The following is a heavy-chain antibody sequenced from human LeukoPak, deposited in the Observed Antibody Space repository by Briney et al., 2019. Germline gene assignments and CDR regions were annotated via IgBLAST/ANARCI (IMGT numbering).Heavy chain of an antibody. J-gene: IGHJ4*02. CDR3: ARGLVVPVFRVLDYFDY. D-gene: IGHD2-2*01. V-gene: IGHV3-74*01. Sequence: GGSLRLSCAASGFTFSSYWMHWVRQGPGKGLVWVSRINIDGSRTSYADSVKGRFTISRDNAKNSLYLQMNSLRAEDTAVYYCARGLVVPVFRVLDYFDYWGQGILVTVSS. CDR1: GFTFSSYW. CDR2: INIDGSRT.